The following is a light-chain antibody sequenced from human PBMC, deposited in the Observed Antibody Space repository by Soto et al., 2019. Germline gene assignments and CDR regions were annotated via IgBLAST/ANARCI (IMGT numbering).Light chain of an antibody. Sequence: QSVLTQSPSASGTPGQRGTISFSGKEFNIGTNTVSWYLPLPGTAPKLLIYTSNQRPSGVPDRFSGSKSGTSASLAISGLQSEDAADYYCAAWDDSLNGYVFGTGTKLTVL. V-gene: IGLV1-44*01. CDR3: AAWDDSLNGYV. J-gene: IGLJ1*01. CDR1: EFNIGTNT. CDR2: TSN.